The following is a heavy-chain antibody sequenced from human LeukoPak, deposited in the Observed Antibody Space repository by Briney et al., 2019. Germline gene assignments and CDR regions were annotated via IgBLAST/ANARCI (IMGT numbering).Heavy chain of an antibody. J-gene: IGHJ4*02. V-gene: IGHV3-64*01. CDR1: GFTFSSYA. CDR3: ARDGVTYYDFWSGYSDY. D-gene: IGHD3-3*01. Sequence: PGGSLRLSCAASGFTFSSYAMHWVRQAPGKGLEYVSAISSNGGSTYYANSVKGRFTISRDNSKNTLYLQMGSLRAEDMAVYYCARDGVTYYDFWSGYSDYWGQGTLVTVSS. CDR2: ISSNGGST.